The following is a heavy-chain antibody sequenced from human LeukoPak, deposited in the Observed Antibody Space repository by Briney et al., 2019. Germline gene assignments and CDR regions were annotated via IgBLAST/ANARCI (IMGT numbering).Heavy chain of an antibody. CDR1: GYTFTGYY. Sequence: ASVKVSCKASGYTFTGYYMHWVRQAPGQGLEWMGWINPNSGGTNYAQKFQGRVTMTRDTSISTAYMELSRLRSNDTAVYYCARGLFARGSFDPWGQGTLVTVSS. D-gene: IGHD3-10*01. CDR2: INPNSGGT. J-gene: IGHJ5*02. V-gene: IGHV1-2*02. CDR3: ARGLFARGSFDP.